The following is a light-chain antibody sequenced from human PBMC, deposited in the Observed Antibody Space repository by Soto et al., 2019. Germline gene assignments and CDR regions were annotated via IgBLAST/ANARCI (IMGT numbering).Light chain of an antibody. Sequence: QSVLTQPPSVSAAPGQKVIISCAGSSSNIGNNYVSWYQQLPGTAPKLLIYENNKRPSGIPDRFSGSKSGTSATLGITGLQTGDEADYYCGTWDNSLSALFGGGTKVTVL. CDR3: GTWDNSLSAL. J-gene: IGLJ2*01. V-gene: IGLV1-51*02. CDR2: ENN. CDR1: SSNIGNNY.